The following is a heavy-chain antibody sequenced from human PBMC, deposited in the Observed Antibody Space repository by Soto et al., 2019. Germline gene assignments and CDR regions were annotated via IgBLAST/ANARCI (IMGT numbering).Heavy chain of an antibody. CDR3: ARVQRIAAAVTGGY. CDR2: ISSSSSYI. J-gene: IGHJ4*02. D-gene: IGHD6-13*01. CDR1: GFTFSSYS. Sequence: EVQLVESGGGLVKPGGSLRLSCAASGFTFSSYSMNWVRQAPGKGLEWVSSISSSSSYIYYADSVKGRFTISRDNAKNSLYLQMNSLRAEDTAVYYCARVQRIAAAVTGGYWGQGTLFTVSS. V-gene: IGHV3-21*06.